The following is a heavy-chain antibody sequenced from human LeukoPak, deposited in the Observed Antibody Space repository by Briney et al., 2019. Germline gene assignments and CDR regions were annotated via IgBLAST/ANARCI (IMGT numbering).Heavy chain of an antibody. Sequence: PGGSLRLSCAASGFTFSSSWMHWVCQAPEKGLEWVADIKCDGSEKYYADSVKGRFTISRDNSKNTLYLQMNSLRAEDTAVYYCASSYSSGWKPFDYWGQGTLVTVSS. CDR3: ASSYSSGWKPFDY. CDR2: IKCDGSEK. D-gene: IGHD6-19*01. CDR1: GFTFSSSW. V-gene: IGHV3-52*01. J-gene: IGHJ4*02.